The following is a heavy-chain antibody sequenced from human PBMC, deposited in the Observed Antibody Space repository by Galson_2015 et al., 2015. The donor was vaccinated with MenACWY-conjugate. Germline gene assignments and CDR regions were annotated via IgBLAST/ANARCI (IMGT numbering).Heavy chain of an antibody. J-gene: IGHJ4*02. CDR3: ARDNNWSFDS. V-gene: IGHV3-74*01. D-gene: IGHD1-1*01. CDR1: GFTFNNYW. CDR2: LKADGSFS. Sequence: SLRLSCAASGFTFNNYWMHWVRQPPGKGLASISYLKADGSFSNYADSVKGRFTISTDNAKNMVYLQMDGLGDEDTAVYFCARDNNWSFDSWGQGTLVTVSS.